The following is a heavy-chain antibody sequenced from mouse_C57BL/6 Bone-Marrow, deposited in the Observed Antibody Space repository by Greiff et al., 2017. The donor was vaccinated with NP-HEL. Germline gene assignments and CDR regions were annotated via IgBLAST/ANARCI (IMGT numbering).Heavy chain of an antibody. CDR1: GFNITDAY. CDR2: IDPENGDT. J-gene: IGHJ4*01. Sequence: EVKLQESGAELVRPGASVKLSCTASGFNITDAYMPWVKQRPEQGLEWIGWIDPENGDTEYASTFPGRATITADTPSNTAYLQLSSLTSEDTAGDYCTLLGGDAMDYWGQGTSVTVSS. CDR3: TLLGGDAMDY. V-gene: IGHV14-4*01. D-gene: IGHD1-1*01.